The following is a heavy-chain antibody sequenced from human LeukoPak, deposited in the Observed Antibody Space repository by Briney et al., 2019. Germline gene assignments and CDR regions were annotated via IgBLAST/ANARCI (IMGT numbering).Heavy chain of an antibody. Sequence: ASVKVSCKASGYTFTVYYMHWVRQAPGQGREWMGGINPNSGGTNYAQKFQGRVTMTRDTSVSTAYMELSRLTSDDTAVYYCARWFVVPAAGEGYAFDIWGQGTMVTVSA. CDR2: INPNSGGT. D-gene: IGHD2-2*01. V-gene: IGHV1-2*02. CDR3: ARWFVVPAAGEGYAFDI. CDR1: GYTFTVYY. J-gene: IGHJ3*02.